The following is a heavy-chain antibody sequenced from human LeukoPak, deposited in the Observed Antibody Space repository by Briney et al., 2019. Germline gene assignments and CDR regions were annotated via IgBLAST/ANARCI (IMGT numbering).Heavy chain of an antibody. CDR3: ARDACPYSSSCHMDV. J-gene: IGHJ6*04. CDR1: GYTFTSYG. V-gene: IGHV1-18*04. CDR2: ISAYNGNT. D-gene: IGHD6-13*01. Sequence: ASVKVSCKASGYTFTSYGISWVRQAPGRGLEWMGWISAYNGNTNYAQKLQGRVTMTTDTSTSTAYMELRSLRSDDTAVYYCARDACPYSSSCHMDVWGKGTTVTVSS.